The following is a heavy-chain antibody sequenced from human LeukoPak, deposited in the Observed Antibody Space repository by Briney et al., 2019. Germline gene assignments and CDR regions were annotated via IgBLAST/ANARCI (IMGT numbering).Heavy chain of an antibody. D-gene: IGHD5-18*01. CDR3: AKDRGYSHGFDY. J-gene: IGHJ4*02. CDR2: ISYDGRNK. V-gene: IGHV3-30*18. CDR1: GFTFSSYA. Sequence: QPGGSLRLSCAASGFTFSSYAMSWVRQAPGKGLEWVAAISYDGRNKEYVDSVKGRFTISRDNSKNTLYLQMNSLRAEDTAVYNCAKDRGYSHGFDYWGQGTLVTVSS.